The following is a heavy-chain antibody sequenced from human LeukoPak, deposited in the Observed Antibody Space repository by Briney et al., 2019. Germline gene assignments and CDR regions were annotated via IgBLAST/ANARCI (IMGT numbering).Heavy chain of an antibody. CDR1: GFTLSSYW. CDR2: IDGDGSTE. D-gene: IGHD3-3*01. J-gene: IGHJ4*02. V-gene: IGHV3-7*01. CDR3: ARGGAAFAESVY. Sequence: GSLRLSCVASGFTLSSYWMSWVRQAPGKGLEWVANIDGDGSTEAYVDSLKGRFTISRDNAKNSLYLQMNNLRVEDMAVYYCARGGAAFAESVYWGQGTLVTVSS.